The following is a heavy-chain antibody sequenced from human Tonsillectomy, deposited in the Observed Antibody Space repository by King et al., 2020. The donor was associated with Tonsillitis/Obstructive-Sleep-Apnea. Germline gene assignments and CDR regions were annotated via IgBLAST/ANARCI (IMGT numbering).Heavy chain of an antibody. J-gene: IGHJ5*02. CDR3: ARDLRYSGSVQGNWFDP. CDR2: IWYDGSNK. CDR1: GFTFSSYG. Sequence: VQLVESGGGVVQPGRSLRLSCAASGFTFSSYGMHWVRQAPGKGLEWVAVIWYDGSNKYYADSVKGRFTISRDNSKNTLYLQMNSLRAEDTAVYYCARDLRYSGSVQGNWFDPWGQGTLVTVSS. V-gene: IGHV3-33*01. D-gene: IGHD1-26*01.